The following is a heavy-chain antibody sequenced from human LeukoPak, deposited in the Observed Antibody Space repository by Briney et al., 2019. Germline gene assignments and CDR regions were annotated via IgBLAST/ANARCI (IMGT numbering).Heavy chain of an antibody. Sequence: SETLSLTCTVSGGSISSYYWSWIRQPPGKGLEGVGYIYYSGSTNYNPSLKSRVSISVDTSKNQFSLKLSSVTAADTAVYYCARLFPDYDILTGFPLYYFDYWGQGTLVTVSS. V-gene: IGHV4-59*08. CDR3: ARLFPDYDILTGFPLYYFDY. D-gene: IGHD3-9*01. J-gene: IGHJ4*02. CDR2: IYYSGST. CDR1: GGSISSYY.